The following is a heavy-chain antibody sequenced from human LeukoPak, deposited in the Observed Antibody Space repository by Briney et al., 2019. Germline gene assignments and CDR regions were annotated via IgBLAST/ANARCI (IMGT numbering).Heavy chain of an antibody. CDR2: VFTSGNT. J-gene: IGHJ4*01. CDR3: ARGTGSLFY. D-gene: IGHD3-10*01. Sequence: SETLSLTCAVSGGSITRGSYYWPWIRQPAGKALEWIGHVFTSGNTYYNPSLKGRVTISIETSKSQFSLNLNSVTAADTAVYYCARGTGSLFYWGHGILVTVSS. V-gene: IGHV4-61*09. CDR1: GGSITRGSYY.